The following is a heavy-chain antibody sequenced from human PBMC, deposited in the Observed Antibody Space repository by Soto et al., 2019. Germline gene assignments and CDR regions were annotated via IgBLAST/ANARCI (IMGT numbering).Heavy chain of an antibody. J-gene: IGHJ4*02. CDR3: ARDYGDY. CDR2: ISYDGSNI. D-gene: IGHD4-17*01. V-gene: IGHV3-30-3*01. Sequence: QVQLVESGGGVVQPGRSLRLSCAASGFTFSSYAMHWVRQAPGKGLEWVAVISYDGSNIYYADSVKVRFTISRDNSKNTLYLQMNSLRAEVTAVYYCARDYGDYWGQGTLVTASS. CDR1: GFTFSSYA.